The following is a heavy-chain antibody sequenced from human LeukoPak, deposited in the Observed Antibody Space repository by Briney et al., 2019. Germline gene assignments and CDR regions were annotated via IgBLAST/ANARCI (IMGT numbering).Heavy chain of an antibody. CDR1: GFTVSSNY. Sequence: GGSLGLSCAASGFTVSSNYMSWVRQAPGKGLEWVSVIYSGGSTYYADSVKGRFTISRDNSKNTLYLQMNSLRAEDTAVYYCARTTADYSDYFFLDYWGQGTLVTVSS. D-gene: IGHD4-11*01. CDR2: IYSGGST. V-gene: IGHV3-53*01. J-gene: IGHJ4*02. CDR3: ARTTADYSDYFFLDY.